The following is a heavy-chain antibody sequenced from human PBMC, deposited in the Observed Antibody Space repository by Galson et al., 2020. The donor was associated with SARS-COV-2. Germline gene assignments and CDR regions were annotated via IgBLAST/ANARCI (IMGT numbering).Heavy chain of an antibody. D-gene: IGHD6-19*01. V-gene: IGHV4-34*01. J-gene: IGHJ3*02. Sequence: SETLSLTCGVYGGSFSNYYWSWFRQPPGKGLEWIGEVKHTGDTKYNPSLMSRVTISVKKPESQLSLRLTSVTAADTAVYYCARDAAVTVRDGAFDIWGQGTMVTVSS. CDR1: GGSFSNYY. CDR3: ARDAAVTVRDGAFDI. CDR2: VKHTGDT.